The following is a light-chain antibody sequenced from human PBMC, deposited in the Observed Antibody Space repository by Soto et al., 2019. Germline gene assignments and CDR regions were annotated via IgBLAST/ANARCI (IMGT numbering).Light chain of an antibody. J-gene: IGKJ1*01. CDR3: QQYNSYPT. Sequence: DIQMTQSPSTLSASVGDRVTITCRASQSIRSWLAWYQQKPGKAPKLLIYKASSLESGVPSRFSGSGSGTEFTLTISRLQPDDFATYYCQQYNSYPTFGQGTKVEIK. CDR2: KAS. V-gene: IGKV1-5*03. CDR1: QSIRSW.